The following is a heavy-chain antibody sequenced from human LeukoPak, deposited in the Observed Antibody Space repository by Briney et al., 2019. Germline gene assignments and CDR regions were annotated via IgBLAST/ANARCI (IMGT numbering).Heavy chain of an antibody. CDR3: ARDEHYDGSGSPHHPY. V-gene: IGHV3-11*01. CDR2: ISSSGSTI. J-gene: IGHJ4*02. D-gene: IGHD3-10*01. CDR1: GYPLRVLY. Sequence: PGGSLRLSRASSGYPLRVLYTIWVPHAWRKGRVGGLYISSSGSTIYYADSVKGRFTITRDNAKNSLYLQMNSLRAEDTAVYYCARDEHYDGSGSPHHPYWGQGTLVTVSS.